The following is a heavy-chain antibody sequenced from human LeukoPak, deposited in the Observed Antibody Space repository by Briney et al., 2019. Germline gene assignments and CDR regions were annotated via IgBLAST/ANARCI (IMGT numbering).Heavy chain of an antibody. CDR3: AKKVPANWGSYFDY. J-gene: IGHJ4*02. D-gene: IGHD7-27*01. V-gene: IGHV3-23*01. CDR1: GFTLSSYA. CDR2: ISGSGDST. Sequence: TGGSLRLSCAASGFTLSSYAMSWVRQAPGKGLEWVSAISGSGDSTYSTDSVKGRFTISRDNSKNTLYLQMNSLRAEDTAVYYCAKKVPANWGSYFDYWGQGTLVTVSS.